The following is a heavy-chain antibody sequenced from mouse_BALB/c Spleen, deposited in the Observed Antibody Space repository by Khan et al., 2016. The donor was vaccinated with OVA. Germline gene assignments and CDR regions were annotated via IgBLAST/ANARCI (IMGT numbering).Heavy chain of an antibody. CDR1: GYTFTSYW. D-gene: IGHD4-1*01. CDR2: IYPGNTAT. CDR3: TRRNWDVAWFAY. J-gene: IGHJ3*01. Sequence: EVQLHQSGTVLARPGASVKMSCKASGYTFTSYWMHWVKQRPGQGLEWLGDIYPGNTATNYNQKFKGKAKLTAVTSTSTAYMELYSLTNEDSAVYYCTRRNWDVAWFAYWGQGTLVTVSA. V-gene: IGHV1-5*01.